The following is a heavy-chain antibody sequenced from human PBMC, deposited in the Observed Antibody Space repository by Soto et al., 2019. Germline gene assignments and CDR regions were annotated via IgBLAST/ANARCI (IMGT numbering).Heavy chain of an antibody. V-gene: IGHV1-69*13. CDR3: ARDFHWFDP. Sequence: SVKFSCKSSGVTFSSYAISWVRQAPGQGLEWMGGIIPIFGTANYAQKFQGRVTITADESTSTAYMELSSLRSEDTAVYYCARDFHWFDPWGQGTLGTVSS. CDR1: GVTFSSYA. CDR2: IIPIFGTA. J-gene: IGHJ5*02.